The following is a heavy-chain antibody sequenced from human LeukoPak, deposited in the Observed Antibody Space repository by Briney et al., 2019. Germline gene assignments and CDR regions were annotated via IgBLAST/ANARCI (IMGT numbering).Heavy chain of an antibody. CDR1: GFTFDDYA. J-gene: IGHJ4*02. CDR2: ISSRSSYI. Sequence: GGSLRLSCAASGFTFDDYAMHWVRQAPGKGLEWVSSISSRSSYIFYADSVKGRFTISRDNAKKSLYLQMNSLRAEDTAVYYCASGVNYFDYWGQGTLVTVSS. CDR3: ASGVNYFDY. V-gene: IGHV3-21*01. D-gene: IGHD3-3*01.